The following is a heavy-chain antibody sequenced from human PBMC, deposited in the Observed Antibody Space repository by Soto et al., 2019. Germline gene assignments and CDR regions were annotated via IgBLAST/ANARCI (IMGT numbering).Heavy chain of an antibody. D-gene: IGHD5-18*01. CDR1: GFTFSSYS. CDR2: ISSSSSYI. CDR3: ARDQPGYSYGYGLGY. V-gene: IGHV3-21*01. Sequence: EVQLVESGGGLVKLGGSLRLSCAASGFTFSSYSMNWVRQAPGKGLEWVSSISSSSSYIYYADLVKGRFTISRDNAKNSLYLQMNSLRAEDTAVYYCARDQPGYSYGYGLGYWGQGTLVTVSS. J-gene: IGHJ4*02.